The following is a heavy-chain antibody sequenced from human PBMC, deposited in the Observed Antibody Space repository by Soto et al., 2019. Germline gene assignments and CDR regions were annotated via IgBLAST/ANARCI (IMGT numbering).Heavy chain of an antibody. V-gene: IGHV1-69*01. CDR2: IIPVFQTA. J-gene: IGHJ4*02. D-gene: IGHD3-22*01. CDR1: GGLFSSYP. Sequence: QEQLVQSGAEVKTPGSSVKVSCKASGGLFSSYPISWVRHVPGQGLEWMGGIIPVFQTAYYTQRFHVRVTITADESTNPAYMELIRPRSEDTAIYYCARGGSGYTWFNEFWGQGTMVTVSA. CDR3: ARGGSGYTWFNEF.